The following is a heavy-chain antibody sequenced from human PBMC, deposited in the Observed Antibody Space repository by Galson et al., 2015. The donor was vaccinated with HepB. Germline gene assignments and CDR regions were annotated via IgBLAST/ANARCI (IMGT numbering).Heavy chain of an antibody. V-gene: IGHV3-49*03. J-gene: IGHJ6*03. D-gene: IGHD2-15*01. CDR1: GFTFGDYA. CDR2: IRSKAYGGTT. Sequence: LRLSCAASGFTFGDYAMSWFRQAPGKGLEWVGFIRSKAYGGTTEYAASVKGRFTISRDDSKSIAYLQMNSLKTEDTAVYYCTRDSKKAATNYYYMDVWGKGTTVTVSS. CDR3: TRDSKKAATNYYYMDV.